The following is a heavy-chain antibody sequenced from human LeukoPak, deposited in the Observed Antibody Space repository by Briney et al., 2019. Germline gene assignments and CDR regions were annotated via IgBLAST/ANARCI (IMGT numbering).Heavy chain of an antibody. V-gene: IGHV4-59*01. J-gene: IGHJ6*03. CDR3: ARVGVEMATISYYYYMDV. Sequence: SETLSLTCTVSGGSISSYYWSWIRQPPGKGLEWIGYIYYSGSANYNPSLKSRVTISVDTSKNQFSLKLSSVTAADTAVYYCARVGVEMATISYYYYMDVWGKGTTVTISS. CDR2: IYYSGSA. D-gene: IGHD5-24*01. CDR1: GGSISSYY.